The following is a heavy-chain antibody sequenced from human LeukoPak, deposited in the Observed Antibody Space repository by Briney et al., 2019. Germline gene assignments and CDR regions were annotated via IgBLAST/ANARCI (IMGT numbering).Heavy chain of an antibody. CDR3: ARLDEYSSSSRYYGMDV. V-gene: IGHV1-69*01. J-gene: IGHJ6*02. CDR2: IIPIFGTA. Sequence: GSSVTVSFKASGGTFSIYGISWVRQAPGQGLEWMGGIIPIFGTANYAQKFQGRVTITADESTSTAYMELSSLRSEDTAVYYCARLDEYSSSSRYYGMDVWGQGTTVTVSS. D-gene: IGHD6-6*01. CDR1: GGTFSIYG.